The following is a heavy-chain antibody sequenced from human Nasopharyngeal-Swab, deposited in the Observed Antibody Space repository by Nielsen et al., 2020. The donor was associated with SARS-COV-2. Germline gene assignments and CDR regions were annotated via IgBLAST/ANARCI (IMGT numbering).Heavy chain of an antibody. D-gene: IGHD2-2*01. J-gene: IGHJ4*02. Sequence: GESLKISCAASGITFSSYGMHWVRQAPGKGLEWVAFIRYDGSNKYYADSVKGRFTISRDNSKNTLYLQMNSLRAEDTAVYYCAKTIRPAATGFDYWGQGTLVTVSS. CDR2: IRYDGSNK. CDR1: GITFSSYG. CDR3: AKTIRPAATGFDY. V-gene: IGHV3-30*02.